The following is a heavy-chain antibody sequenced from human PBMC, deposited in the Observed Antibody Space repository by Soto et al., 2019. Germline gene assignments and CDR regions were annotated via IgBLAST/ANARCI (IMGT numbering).Heavy chain of an antibody. Sequence: PGGSLRLSCAASGFTFSGFGMHWVRQAPGKGLEWVAIIWYDGSDKYYADSVKGRFTISRDNSKNTLYLQMNSLRAEDTAVYHCAFGNLSYYFDFWGQGTPVTVS. V-gene: IGHV3-33*01. CDR1: GFTFSGFG. J-gene: IGHJ4*02. D-gene: IGHD3-16*01. CDR2: IWYDGSDK. CDR3: AFGNLSYYFDF.